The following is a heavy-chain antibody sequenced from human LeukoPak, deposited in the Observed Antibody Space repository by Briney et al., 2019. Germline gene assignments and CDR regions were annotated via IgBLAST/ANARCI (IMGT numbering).Heavy chain of an antibody. CDR1: GGSISTRSYY. J-gene: IGHJ5*02. CDR3: ARECRVPALNKWFDP. V-gene: IGHV4-39*02. CDR2: IFYSGNT. D-gene: IGHD2-2*01. Sequence: SETLSLTCSVSGGSISTRSYYWVWIRQPPGKGLEWIGSIFYSGNTYYNASLKSRVTISVDTSKNQFSLKLNSVTAADTAVYYCARECRVPALNKWFDPWGQGTLVTVSS.